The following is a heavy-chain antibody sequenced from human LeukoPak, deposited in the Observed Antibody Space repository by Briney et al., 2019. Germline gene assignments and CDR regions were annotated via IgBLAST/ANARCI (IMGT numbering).Heavy chain of an antibody. Sequence: PGRSLRVSCAASGFTFVDYAMHWVRQAPGKGLEWVSGISWNSGSIGYADSVKGRFTISRDNAKNSLYLQMNSLRAEDTALYYCAKDISYYEGESGYFDYWGQGTLVTVSS. V-gene: IGHV3-9*01. D-gene: IGHD3-22*01. J-gene: IGHJ4*02. CDR2: ISWNSGSI. CDR1: GFTFVDYA. CDR3: AKDISYYEGESGYFDY.